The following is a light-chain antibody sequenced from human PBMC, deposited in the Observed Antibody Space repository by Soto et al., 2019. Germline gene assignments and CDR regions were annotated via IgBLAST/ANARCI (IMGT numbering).Light chain of an antibody. V-gene: IGLV1-51*01. J-gene: IGLJ1*01. Sequence: QSVLTQPPSVSAAPGQKVTISCSGGSSNIGNNYVSWYQHLPGTAPKLLIFDSDERPSGIPDRFSGSKSGTSATLGITGLQTGDEADYYCGTWDSSLSVYVFGTGT. CDR1: SSNIGNNY. CDR2: DSD. CDR3: GTWDSSLSVYV.